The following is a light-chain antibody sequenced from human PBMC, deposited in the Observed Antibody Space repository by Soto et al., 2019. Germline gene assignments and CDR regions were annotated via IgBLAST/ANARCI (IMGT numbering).Light chain of an antibody. J-gene: IGKJ2*01. CDR3: MQALQTPRT. CDR2: LGS. Sequence: DIVMTQSPISLPVTPGEPASISCRSSQSLLHSNGYNYLDWYLQKPGQSPQLLIYLGSNRASGVHDRFSGSGSGTDFTLKISRVEAEDVGVYYCMQALQTPRTFGQGTKLEIK. CDR1: QSLLHSNGYNY. V-gene: IGKV2-28*01.